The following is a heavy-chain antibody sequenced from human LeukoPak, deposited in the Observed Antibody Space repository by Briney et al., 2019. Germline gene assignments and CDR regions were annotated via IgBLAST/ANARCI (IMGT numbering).Heavy chain of an antibody. V-gene: IGHV3-9*01. CDR1: GFTFDDYA. Sequence: GGSLRLSCAASGFTFDDYAMHWVRQAPGKGLEWVSGISWNSGSIGYADSVKGRFTISRDNAKNSLYLQMNSLRAEDTALYYCAKDIGSGYRVGDYDILTGYLFDYWGQGTLVTVSS. CDR3: AKDIGSGYRVGDYDILTGYLFDY. J-gene: IGHJ4*02. CDR2: ISWNSGSI. D-gene: IGHD3-9*01.